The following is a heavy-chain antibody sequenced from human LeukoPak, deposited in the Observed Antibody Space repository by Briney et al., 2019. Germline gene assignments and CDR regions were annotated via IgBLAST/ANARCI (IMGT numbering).Heavy chain of an antibody. Sequence: SETLSLTCTVSGGPISSPAHFWGWIRQPPGKGLEWIVCMYYSDSPYYHPYYNPSLKSRVTISVDTSKNQFSLRLSSVTAADTAVYYCASQARIAAAPNWFDRWGQGTLVTASS. CDR3: ASQARIAAAPNWFDR. V-gene: IGHV4-39*07. D-gene: IGHD6-25*01. CDR2: MYYSDSP. J-gene: IGHJ5*02. CDR1: GGPISSPAHF.